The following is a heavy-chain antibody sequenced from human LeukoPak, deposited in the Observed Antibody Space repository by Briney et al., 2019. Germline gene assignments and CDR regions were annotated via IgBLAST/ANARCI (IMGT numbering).Heavy chain of an antibody. Sequence: SETLSLTCAVYGGSFSGYYWSWIRQPPGKGLEWIGEINHSGSTNYNPSLKSRVTISVDTSKNQFSLKLSSVTAADTAVYYCARGSRYCSSTSRPPNGRRYFQHWGQGTLVTVSS. CDR3: ARGSRYCSSTSRPPNGRRYFQH. CDR1: GGSFSGYY. J-gene: IGHJ1*01. CDR2: INHSGST. D-gene: IGHD2-2*01. V-gene: IGHV4-34*01.